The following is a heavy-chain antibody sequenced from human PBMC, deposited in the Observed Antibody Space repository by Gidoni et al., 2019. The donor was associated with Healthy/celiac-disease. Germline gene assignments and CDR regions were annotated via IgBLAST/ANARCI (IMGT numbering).Heavy chain of an antibody. CDR2: SNHSGST. CDR1: GGSFSGYY. D-gene: IGHD6-6*01. CDR3: ARRASSSSIAARPRGMGFDY. J-gene: IGHJ4*02. V-gene: IGHV4-34*01. Sequence: QVQLQQWGAGLLKPSETLSLTCAVYGGSFSGYYWSWIRQPPGKGLEWIGESNHSGSTNYNPSLKSRVTISVDTSKNQFSLKLSSVTAADTAVYYCARRASSSSIAARPRGMGFDYWGQGTLVTVSS.